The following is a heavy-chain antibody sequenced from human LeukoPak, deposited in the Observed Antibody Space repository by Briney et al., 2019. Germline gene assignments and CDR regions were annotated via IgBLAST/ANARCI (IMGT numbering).Heavy chain of an antibody. Sequence: PGGSLRLSCAASGFTFRSYGLNWVGQAAGKGVEWVAVIWYDGSNKYYADSVKGRFTISRDNSKNTLYLQMNSLRAEDTAVYYCARGNKEGSVTLDVWGQGTTVTVSS. D-gene: IGHD6-25*01. J-gene: IGHJ6*02. V-gene: IGHV3-33*01. CDR3: ARGNKEGSVTLDV. CDR1: GFTFRSYG. CDR2: IWYDGSNK.